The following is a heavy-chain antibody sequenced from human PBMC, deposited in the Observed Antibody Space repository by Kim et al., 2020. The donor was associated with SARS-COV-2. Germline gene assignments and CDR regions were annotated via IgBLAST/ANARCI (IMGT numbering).Heavy chain of an antibody. CDR3: AGEFYDSSGYIFDY. Sequence: AEPVKGRVTISRDNAKNSMYLKMNSLRNEDTAVYYCAGEFYDSSGYIFDYWGQGTLVTVSS. J-gene: IGHJ4*02. D-gene: IGHD3-22*01. V-gene: IGHV3-48*02.